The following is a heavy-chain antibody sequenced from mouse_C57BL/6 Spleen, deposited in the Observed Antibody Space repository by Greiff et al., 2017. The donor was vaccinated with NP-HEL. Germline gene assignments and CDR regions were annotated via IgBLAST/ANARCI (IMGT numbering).Heavy chain of an antibody. Sequence: QVQLQQSGAELVRPGTSVKVSCKASGYAFTNYLIEWVKQRPGQGLEWIGVINPGSGGTNYNEKFKGKATLTADKSSSTAYMQLSSLTSEDSAVYFWARSYYYGSSHWYFDVWGTGTTVTVSS. V-gene: IGHV1-54*01. CDR1: GYAFTNYL. CDR3: ARSYYYGSSHWYFDV. D-gene: IGHD1-1*01. CDR2: INPGSGGT. J-gene: IGHJ1*03.